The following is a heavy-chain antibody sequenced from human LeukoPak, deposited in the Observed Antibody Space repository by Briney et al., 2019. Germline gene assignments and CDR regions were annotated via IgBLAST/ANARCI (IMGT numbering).Heavy chain of an antibody. J-gene: IGHJ4*02. CDR3: ARDAYDSSGYPFDY. CDR1: GYTFTSYG. D-gene: IGHD3-22*01. Sequence: ASVTVSCKASGYTFTSYGISWVRQAPGQGLEWMGWISAYNGNTNYAQKLQGRVTMTTDTSTSTAYMELRSLRSDDTAVYYCARDAYDSSGYPFDYWGQGTLVTVSS. V-gene: IGHV1-18*01. CDR2: ISAYNGNT.